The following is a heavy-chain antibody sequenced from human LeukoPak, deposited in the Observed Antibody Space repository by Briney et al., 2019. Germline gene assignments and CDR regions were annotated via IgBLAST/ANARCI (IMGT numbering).Heavy chain of an antibody. CDR2: IYYSGST. D-gene: IGHD6-19*01. V-gene: IGHV4-39*01. CDR3: ARHISSGWQNWFDP. J-gene: IGHJ5*02. Sequence: TSETLSLTCTVSGGSISSSSYYWGWIRQPPGKGLEWIGRIYYSGSTYYNPSLKSRVTISVDTSKNQFALKLSSVTAADTAVYYCARHISSGWQNWFDPWGQGTLVTVSS. CDR1: GGSISSSSYY.